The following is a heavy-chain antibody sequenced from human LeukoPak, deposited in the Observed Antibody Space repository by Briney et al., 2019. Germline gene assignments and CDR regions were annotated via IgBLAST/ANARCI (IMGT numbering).Heavy chain of an antibody. Sequence: SETLSLTCTVSTGSISGYYWSWIRQPAGQGLEWIGRIYTNGDTRYNPSLKSRVTISVDTSKNQVSLNLRPVTAADTAVYYCARAAGAAGGQDFDYWGQGNLVTVSS. CDR2: IYTNGDT. J-gene: IGHJ4*02. CDR1: TGSISGYY. V-gene: IGHV4-4*07. D-gene: IGHD6-13*01. CDR3: ARAAGAAGGQDFDY.